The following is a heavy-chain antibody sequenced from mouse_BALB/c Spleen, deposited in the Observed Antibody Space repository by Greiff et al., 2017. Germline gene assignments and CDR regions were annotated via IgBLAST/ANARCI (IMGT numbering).Heavy chain of an antibody. CDR2: ISSGSSTI. D-gene: IGHD4-1*01. Sequence: DVHLVESGGGLVQPGGSRKLSCAASGFTFSSFGMHWVRQAPEKGLEWVAYISSGSSTIYYADTVKGRFTISRDNPKNTLFLQMTSLRSEDTAMYYCARTGTDGAMDYWGQGTSVTVSS. CDR1: GFTFSSFG. J-gene: IGHJ4*01. CDR3: ARTGTDGAMDY. V-gene: IGHV5-17*02.